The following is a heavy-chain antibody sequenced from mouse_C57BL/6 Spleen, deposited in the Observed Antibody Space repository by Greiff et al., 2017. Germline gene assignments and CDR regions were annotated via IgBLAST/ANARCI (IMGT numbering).Heavy chain of an antibody. Sequence: QVQLQQPGAELVMPGASVKLSCKASGYTFTSYWMHWVKQRPGQGLEWIGEIDPSDSYTNYTQKFKGKSTLTVDKSSRTAYMQLSSLTSEDSAVYYCARLTTGGWFAYWGQGTLVTVSA. J-gene: IGHJ3*01. CDR2: IDPSDSYT. V-gene: IGHV1-69*01. D-gene: IGHD2-12*01. CDR1: GYTFTSYW. CDR3: ARLTTGGWFAY.